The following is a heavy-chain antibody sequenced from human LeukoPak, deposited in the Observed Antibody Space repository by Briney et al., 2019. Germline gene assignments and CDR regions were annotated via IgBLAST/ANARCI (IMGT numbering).Heavy chain of an antibody. CDR2: IWYDGSNK. Sequence: GRSLRLSCAASGFTFSSYGMHWVRQAPGKGLEWVAVIWYDGSNKYYADSVKGRFTISRDNSKNTLYLQMNSLRAEDTAVYYCARVRQRLVAYGMDVWGQGTTVTVSS. J-gene: IGHJ6*02. V-gene: IGHV3-33*01. CDR1: GFTFSSYG. CDR3: ARVRQRLVAYGMDV. D-gene: IGHD6-13*01.